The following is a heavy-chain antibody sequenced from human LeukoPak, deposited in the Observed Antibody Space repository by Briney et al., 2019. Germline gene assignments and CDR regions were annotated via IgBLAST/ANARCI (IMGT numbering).Heavy chain of an antibody. CDR1: GFAFSSYW. D-gene: IGHD4-17*01. Sequence: GGSLRLSCVAPGFAFSSYWMSWVRQAPGEGLEWVANIKQDGSENYFVDTVKGRFTISRDNARNSLYLQMNSLRVEDTAVYYCARRRYGEGFDIWGQGTMVTVSS. CDR2: IKQDGSEN. J-gene: IGHJ3*02. V-gene: IGHV3-7*01. CDR3: ARRRYGEGFDI.